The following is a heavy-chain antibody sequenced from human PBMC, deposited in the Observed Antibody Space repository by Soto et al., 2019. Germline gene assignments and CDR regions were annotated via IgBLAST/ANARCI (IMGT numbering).Heavy chain of an antibody. CDR3: ARGRLEYYYDSSGYYYGFDP. V-gene: IGHV4-34*01. D-gene: IGHD3-22*01. CDR1: GGSFSGYY. Sequence: SATLSLTCAVYGGSFSGYYWSWIRQPPGKGLEWIGEINHSGSTNYNPSLKSRVTISVDTSKNQFSLKLSSVTAADTAVYYCARGRLEYYYDSSGYYYGFDPWGQGTLVTVSS. CDR2: INHSGST. J-gene: IGHJ5*02.